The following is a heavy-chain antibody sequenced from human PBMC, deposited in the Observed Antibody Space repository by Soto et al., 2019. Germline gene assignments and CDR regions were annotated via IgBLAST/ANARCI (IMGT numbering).Heavy chain of an antibody. Sequence: QVQLVQSGAEVKKPGSSVKVSCQASGGTFSSYAINWVRQAPGQGLEWMGGIIPIFNTANYAQRFQGRVTITADESTSTAYMELSSLRSEDSAVYFCARVDLHGGYGAFDIWGQGTMVTVSS. CDR3: ARVDLHGGYGAFDI. CDR1: GGTFSSYA. D-gene: IGHD5-12*01. CDR2: IIPIFNTA. V-gene: IGHV1-69*01. J-gene: IGHJ3*02.